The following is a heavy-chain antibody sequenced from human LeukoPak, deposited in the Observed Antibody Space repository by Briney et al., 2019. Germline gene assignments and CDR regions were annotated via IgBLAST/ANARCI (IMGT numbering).Heavy chain of an antibody. CDR3: AVTTTGYYYMDV. CDR1: GGTFSSYA. CDR2: IIPIFGTA. D-gene: IGHD4-17*01. V-gene: IGHV1-69*13. Sequence: ASVKVSCKASGGTFSSYAISWVRQAPGQGLGWMGGIIPIFGTANYAQKFQGRVTITADESTSTAYMELSSLRSEDTAVYYCAVTTTGYYYMDVWGKGTTVTVSS. J-gene: IGHJ6*03.